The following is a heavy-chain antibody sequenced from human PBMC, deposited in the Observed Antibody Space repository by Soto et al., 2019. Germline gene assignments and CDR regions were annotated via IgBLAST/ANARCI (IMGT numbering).Heavy chain of an antibody. CDR3: ARIDDYVWGSYRYTGNRAFDI. CDR1: GSPLTSYG. Sequence: GSPLTSYGHSLVLEAPGQGLEGLGWISAYNGNTNYAQKFQGRVTMTRDTSTSTVYMELSSLRSEDTAVYYCARIDDYVWGSYRYTGNRAFDIWGQGTRVTV. V-gene: IGHV1-18*04. D-gene: IGHD3-16*02. CDR2: ISAYNGNT. J-gene: IGHJ3*02.